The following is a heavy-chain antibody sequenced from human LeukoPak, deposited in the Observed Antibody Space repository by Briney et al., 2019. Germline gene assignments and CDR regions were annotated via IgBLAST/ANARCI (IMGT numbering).Heavy chain of an antibody. D-gene: IGHD3-22*01. Sequence: GGSLRLSCAASGFTFSDYYMSWIRQAPGKGLEWVSYISSSGSTIYYADSVKGRFTISRDNAKNSLYLQMNSLRAEDTALYYCARAHGGDSSGYYYVPYYYYMDVWGKGTTVTVSS. CDR1: GFTFSDYY. CDR2: ISSSGSTI. CDR3: ARAHGGDSSGYYYVPYYYYMDV. V-gene: IGHV3-11*01. J-gene: IGHJ6*03.